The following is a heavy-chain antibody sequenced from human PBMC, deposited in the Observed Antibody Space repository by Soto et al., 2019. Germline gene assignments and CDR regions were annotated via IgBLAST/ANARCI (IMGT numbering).Heavy chain of an antibody. CDR2: IKSKTDGGTT. J-gene: IGHJ6*02. Sequence: GGSLRLSCAASGFTFSNAWMNWVRQAPGKGLEWVGRIKSKTDGGTTDYAAPVKGRFTISRDDSKNTLYLQMNSLKTEDTAVYYCTTDQRSSSWYKILGGYGMDVWGQGTTVTVSS. V-gene: IGHV3-15*07. D-gene: IGHD6-13*01. CDR1: GFTFSNAW. CDR3: TTDQRSSSWYKILGGYGMDV.